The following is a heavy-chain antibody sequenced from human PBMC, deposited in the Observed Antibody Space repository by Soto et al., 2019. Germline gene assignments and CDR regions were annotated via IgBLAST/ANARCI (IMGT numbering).Heavy chain of an antibody. V-gene: IGHV1-46*01. D-gene: IGHD3-10*01. Sequence: ASVKVSCKASGYTFTSYYMHWVRQAPGQGLEWMGIINPSGGSTSYAQKFQGRVTMTRDTSTSTVYMELSSLRSEDTAVYYCATRITMVRGVIMGGFDYWGQGTLVTVSS. CDR3: ATRITMVRGVIMGGFDY. CDR1: GYTFTSYY. J-gene: IGHJ4*02. CDR2: INPSGGST.